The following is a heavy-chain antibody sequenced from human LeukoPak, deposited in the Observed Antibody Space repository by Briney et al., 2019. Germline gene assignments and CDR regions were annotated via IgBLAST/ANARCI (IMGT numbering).Heavy chain of an antibody. J-gene: IGHJ4*02. D-gene: IGHD6-6*01. CDR3: ARGRQLGTFDY. Sequence: GGSLRLSCAASEFTFSTYTMNWVRQAPGKGLEWVSSISSSSTYIYYADSVKGRFTISRDNAKNSLYLQMNSLRAEDTAVYYCARGRQLGTFDYWGQGTLVTVSS. CDR2: ISSSSTYI. CDR1: EFTFSTYT. V-gene: IGHV3-21*01.